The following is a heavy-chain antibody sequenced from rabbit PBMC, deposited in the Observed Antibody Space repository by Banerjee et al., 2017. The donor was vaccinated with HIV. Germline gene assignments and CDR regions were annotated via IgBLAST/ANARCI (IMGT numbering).Heavy chain of an antibody. D-gene: IGHD4-1*01. V-gene: IGHV1S40*01. CDR2: IYTDSDGT. CDR3: ARGDSSAFGL. Sequence: ACIYTDSDGTWYASWVNGRFTISKTSSTTVTLQMTSLTAADTATYFCARGDSSAFGLWGPGTLVTVS. J-gene: IGHJ4*01.